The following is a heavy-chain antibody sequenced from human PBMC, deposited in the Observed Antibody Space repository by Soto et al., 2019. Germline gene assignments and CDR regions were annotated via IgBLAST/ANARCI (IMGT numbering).Heavy chain of an antibody. CDR2: ISWDGADT. CDR3: ARTSAGTVDY. J-gene: IGHJ4*02. V-gene: IGHV3-43*01. CDR1: GFPFDDYS. Sequence: GGSLRLSCAASGFPFDDYSMNWVRQVPGKGLEWVSLISWDGADTYYADSVKGRFTVSRDNSKNSLYLQMNSLRAEDTAVYYCARTSAGTVDYWGQGTMVTSPQ. D-gene: IGHD2-2*01.